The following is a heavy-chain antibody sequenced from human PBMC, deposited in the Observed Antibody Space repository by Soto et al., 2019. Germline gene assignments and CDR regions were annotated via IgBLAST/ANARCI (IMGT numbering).Heavy chain of an antibody. D-gene: IGHD3-16*01. CDR2: ISSSSSYI. CDR3: ARDRWGVPYYYGMDV. J-gene: IGHJ6*02. Sequence: GGSLRLSCAASGFTFSSYSMNWVRQAPGKGLEWVSSISSSSSYIYYADSVKGRFTISRDNAKNSLYLQMNSLRAEDTAVYYCARDRWGVPYYYGMDVWGQGTTVTSP. CDR1: GFTFSSYS. V-gene: IGHV3-21*01.